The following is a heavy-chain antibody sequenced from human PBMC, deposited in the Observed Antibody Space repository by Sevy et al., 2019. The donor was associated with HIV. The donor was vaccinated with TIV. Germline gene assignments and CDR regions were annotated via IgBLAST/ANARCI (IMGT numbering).Heavy chain of an antibody. Sequence: GGSLRLSCAASGLTFSSYSMNWVRQAPGKGLEWVSPISSSSSYIYYADSVKGRFTISRDNAKNSLYLQMNSLRAEDTAVYYCARDTVTTLSPLIDYWGQGTLVTVSS. J-gene: IGHJ4*02. CDR2: ISSSSSYI. CDR1: GLTFSSYS. D-gene: IGHD4-17*01. CDR3: ARDTVTTLSPLIDY. V-gene: IGHV3-21*01.